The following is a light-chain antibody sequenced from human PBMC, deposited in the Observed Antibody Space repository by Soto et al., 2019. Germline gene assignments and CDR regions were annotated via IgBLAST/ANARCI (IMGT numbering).Light chain of an antibody. CDR1: QSLSSSY. J-gene: IGKJ5*01. Sequence: DIVLTQSPGTLSLSPGERATLSCRASQSLSSSYLAWYQQKPGQAPRLLIYGASSRATGIPDRFSGSGSGTDFTLTISSLQSEDFAVYYCQQYNNWPSITFGQGTRLEIK. CDR3: QQYNNWPSIT. CDR2: GAS. V-gene: IGKV3-20*01.